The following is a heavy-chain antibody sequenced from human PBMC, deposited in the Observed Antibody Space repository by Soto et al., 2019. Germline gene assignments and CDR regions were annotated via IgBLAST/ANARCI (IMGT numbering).Heavy chain of an antibody. D-gene: IGHD3-3*01. V-gene: IGHV3-15*07. CDR2: VKSKADGGTA. CDR3: NSYPDFWGGHTPL. CDR1: GFSITNTW. J-gene: IGHJ4*02. Sequence: EVQLVESGGGLVQPGGSLRLSCAASGFSITNTWMHWVRQAPGKGLEWVGRVKSKADGGTADYAAPVKGRFTVSRDDSKNTQYLQMNSLNMEYTAVYYCNSYPDFWGGHTPLWGQGTLVTVSS.